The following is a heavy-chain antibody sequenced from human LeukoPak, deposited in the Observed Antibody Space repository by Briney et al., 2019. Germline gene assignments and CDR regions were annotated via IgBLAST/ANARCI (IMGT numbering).Heavy chain of an antibody. V-gene: IGHV3-30*02. CDR3: AKGGEYSTSWDDTFDI. CDR2: VWYVGSEK. J-gene: IGHJ3*02. D-gene: IGHD2-2*01. CDR1: GFSFSSYG. Sequence: GGSLRLSCAASGFSFSSYGMHWVRQAPGKGLEWVAVVWYVGSEKYYADSVKGRFTISRDNSKDTLYLDMNSLRTEDTALYYCAKGGEYSTSWDDTFDIWGQGTMVTVSS.